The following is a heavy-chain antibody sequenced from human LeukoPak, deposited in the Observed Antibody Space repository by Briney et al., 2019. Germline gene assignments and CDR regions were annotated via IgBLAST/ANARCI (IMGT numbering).Heavy chain of an antibody. Sequence: PGGSLKLSCAASGFTFSGSAMHWVRQASGKGLEWVGRIRSKANSYATAYAASVKGRFTISRDDSKNTAYLQMNSLKTEDTAVYYCTRLGSMGYCSSTSCYKDYWGQGTLVIVSS. J-gene: IGHJ4*02. V-gene: IGHV3-73*01. D-gene: IGHD2-2*02. CDR2: IRSKANSYAT. CDR3: TRLGSMGYCSSTSCYKDY. CDR1: GFTFSGSA.